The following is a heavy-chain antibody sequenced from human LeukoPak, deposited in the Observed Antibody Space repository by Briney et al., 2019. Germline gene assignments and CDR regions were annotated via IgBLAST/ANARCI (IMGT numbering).Heavy chain of an antibody. V-gene: IGHV1-18*01. CDR2: ISAYNGNT. CDR3: ASFSYDSSGYYYYYYGMDV. Sequence: ASVKVSCKASGYTFTSYGISWVRQAPGQGLEWMGWISAYNGNTNYAQKLQGRVTMTTDTSTSTAYMELRSLRSDDTAVYYCASFSYDSSGYYYYYYGMDVWGQGTTVTVSS. CDR1: GYTFTSYG. D-gene: IGHD3-22*01. J-gene: IGHJ6*02.